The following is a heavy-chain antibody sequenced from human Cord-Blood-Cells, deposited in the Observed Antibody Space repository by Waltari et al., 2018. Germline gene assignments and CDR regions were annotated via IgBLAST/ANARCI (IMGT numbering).Heavy chain of an antibody. V-gene: IGHV3-21*01. J-gene: IGHJ3*02. CDR1: GFTFSSYS. CDR2: ISSSSSYI. D-gene: IGHD3-10*01. Sequence: EVQLVESGGGLVKPGGSLRLSCAASGFTFSSYSMNWVRQAPGKRLELVSSISSSSSYIYYADSVKGRFTISRDNAKNSLYLQMNSLRAEDTAVYYCARSGYFGDAFDIWGQGTMVTVSS. CDR3: ARSGYFGDAFDI.